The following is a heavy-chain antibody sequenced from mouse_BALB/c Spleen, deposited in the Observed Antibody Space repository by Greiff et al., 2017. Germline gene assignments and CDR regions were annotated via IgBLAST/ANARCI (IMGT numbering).Heavy chain of an antibody. J-gene: IGHJ4*01. CDR1: GFTFSDYG. V-gene: IGHV5-15*02. CDR2: ISNLAYSI. CDR3: ARERDYEAMDY. Sequence: EVQGVESGGGLVQPGGSRKLSCAASGFTFSDYGMAWVRQAPGKGPEWVAFISNLAYSIYYADTVTGRFTISRENAKNTLYLEMSSLRSEDTAMYYCARERDYEAMDYWGQGTSVTVSS.